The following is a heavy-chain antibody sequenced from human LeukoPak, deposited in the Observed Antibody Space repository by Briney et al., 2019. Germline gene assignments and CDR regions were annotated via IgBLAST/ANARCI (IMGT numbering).Heavy chain of an antibody. CDR2: IKQDGSEK. Sequence: GGSLRLSCAASGFTFSSYWMSWVRQAPGKGLEWVANIKQDGSEKYYVDSVKGRFTISRDNAKNSLYLQMNSLRAEDTAVYYCARLNYYNYYYYMDVWGKGTTVTVSS. CDR3: ARLNYYNYYYYMDV. V-gene: IGHV3-7*01. J-gene: IGHJ6*03. CDR1: GFTFSSYW. D-gene: IGHD1-7*01.